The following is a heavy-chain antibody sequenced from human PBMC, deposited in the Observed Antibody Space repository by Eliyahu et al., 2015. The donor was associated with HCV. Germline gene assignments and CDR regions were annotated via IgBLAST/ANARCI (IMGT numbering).Heavy chain of an antibody. CDR3: ASEGVVAATPAVL. Sequence: QVQLQQWGAGLLKPSETLSLTCAVXGGSFSGYYWSWIRQPPGKGLEWIGEINHSGSTNYNPSLKSRVTISVDTSKNQFSLKLSSVTAADTAVYYCASEGVVAATPAVLWGQGTLVTVSS. V-gene: IGHV4-34*01. J-gene: IGHJ4*02. CDR1: GGSFSGYY. CDR2: INHSGST. D-gene: IGHD2-15*01.